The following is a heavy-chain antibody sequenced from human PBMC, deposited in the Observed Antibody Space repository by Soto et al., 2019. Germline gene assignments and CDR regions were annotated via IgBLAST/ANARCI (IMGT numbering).Heavy chain of an antibody. CDR2: IIPIFGTA. CDR3: ARDQKGRDGWYYGMDV. D-gene: IGHD6-19*01. J-gene: IGHJ6*02. V-gene: IGHV1-69*13. Sequence: SVKVSCKASGGTFSSYAISWVRQAPGQGLEWMGGIIPIFGTANYAQKFQGRVTITADESTSTAYMELSSLRSEDTAVYYCARDQKGRDGWYYGMDVWGQGTTVTVSS. CDR1: GGTFSSYA.